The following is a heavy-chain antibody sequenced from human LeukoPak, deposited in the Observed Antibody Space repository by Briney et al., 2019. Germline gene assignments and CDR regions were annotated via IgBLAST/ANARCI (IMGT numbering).Heavy chain of an antibody. CDR1: VDSISSSGYY. D-gene: IGHD5-12*01. CDR2: IYYSGSA. J-gene: IGHJ5*02. Sequence: PSETLSLTCAVSVDSISSSGYYWGWIRQPPGKGLEWIGNIYYSGSAYYNPSLKSRVTISVDTSKDHFSLKLSSVTAADTAVYYCARQKVYSGYSNWFDPWGQGTLVTVSS. V-gene: IGHV4-39*01. CDR3: ARQKVYSGYSNWFDP.